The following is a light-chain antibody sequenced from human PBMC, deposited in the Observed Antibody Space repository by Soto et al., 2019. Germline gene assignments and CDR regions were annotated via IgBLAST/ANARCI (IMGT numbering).Light chain of an antibody. CDR2: DTS. CDR3: QHYVTWPLT. J-gene: IGKJ4*01. CDR1: QGIGDT. V-gene: IGKV3-15*01. Sequence: EIVMTQSPATLSVSPWEGATLSCRASQGIGDTLAWYQQKPGQTPSLLIYDTSIRATGVPARFSGSRSGAEFTLTISSLQSDDFAVYYCQHYVTWPLTFGGGTKVDIK.